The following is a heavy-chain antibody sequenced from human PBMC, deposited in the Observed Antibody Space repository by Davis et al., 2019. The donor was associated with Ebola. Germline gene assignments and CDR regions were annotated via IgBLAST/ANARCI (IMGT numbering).Heavy chain of an antibody. Sequence: PGGSLRLSCAASGFTFSSYAMHWVRQAPGKGLEWVAVISYDGSNKYYADSVKGRFTISRDNSKNTLYLQMNSLRAEDTAVYYCARGDSSGWYPDPSAYYFDYWGQGTLVTVSS. CDR3: ARGDSSGWYPDPSAYYFDY. D-gene: IGHD6-19*01. J-gene: IGHJ4*02. CDR2: ISYDGSNK. CDR1: GFTFSSYA. V-gene: IGHV3-30-3*01.